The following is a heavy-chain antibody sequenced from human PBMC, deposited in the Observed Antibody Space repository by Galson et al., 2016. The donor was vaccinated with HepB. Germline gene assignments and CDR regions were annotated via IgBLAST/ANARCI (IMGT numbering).Heavy chain of an antibody. CDR2: ITPIFDIA. J-gene: IGHJ6*02. CDR3: ARSRGSGSLGYYYGLDV. V-gene: IGHV1-69*01. D-gene: IGHD3-10*01. CDR1: GGTFRSYV. Sequence: KASGGTFRSYVISWVRQAPGQGLEWMGGITPIFDIANYAQTFQGRVTITADESTGTAYMELSSLRSQDTAVYYCARSRGSGSLGYYYGLDVWGQGTTVTVSS.